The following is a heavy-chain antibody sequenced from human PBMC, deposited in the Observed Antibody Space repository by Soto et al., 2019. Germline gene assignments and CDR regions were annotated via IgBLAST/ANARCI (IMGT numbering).Heavy chain of an antibody. J-gene: IGHJ6*02. D-gene: IGHD3-10*01. Sequence: QVQLVQSGAEVKKPGSSVKVSCKASGGTFSSYAISWVRQAPGQGLEWMGGIIPIFGTANYAQKCQGRVTINADESTSTAYVELSSLRSEDTAVYYCARDHGGKYYYGSGSIGRGYGMDVWGQGTTVTVSS. V-gene: IGHV1-69*01. CDR3: ARDHGGKYYYGSGSIGRGYGMDV. CDR1: GGTFSSYA. CDR2: IIPIFGTA.